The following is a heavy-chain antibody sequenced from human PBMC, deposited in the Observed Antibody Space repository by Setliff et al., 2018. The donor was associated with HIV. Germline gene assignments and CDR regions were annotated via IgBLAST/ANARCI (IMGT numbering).Heavy chain of an antibody. D-gene: IGHD1-20*01. CDR2: ISDSGGTT. J-gene: IGHJ4*02. CDR3: FTVHYVTGIPY. Sequence: GGSLRLSCAASGFTFSSYAMSWVRQAPGKGLEWVSAISDSGGTTYFADSVKGRFTISRDDSKNTLFLQMNSLKTEDTAVYYCFTVHYVTGIPYWGQGTLVTVSS. V-gene: IGHV3-23*01. CDR1: GFTFSSYA.